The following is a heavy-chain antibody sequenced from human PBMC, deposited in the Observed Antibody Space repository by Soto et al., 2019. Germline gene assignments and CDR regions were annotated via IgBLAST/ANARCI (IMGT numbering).Heavy chain of an antibody. CDR2: TYYTGST. D-gene: IGHD5-18*01. J-gene: IGHJ2*01. CDR3: ARGDSTSTPYWYFDL. Sequence: QVQLQESGPGLAKPSQTLSLTCSVSGASISSGGYHWTWIRQRPGRGLEWIGYTYYTGSTYYHPSLKSRVTISEDTSKNQFSLHLNSVTAADTAIYYCARGDSTSTPYWYFDLWCRGTLVTVSS. CDR1: GASISSGGYH. V-gene: IGHV4-31*03.